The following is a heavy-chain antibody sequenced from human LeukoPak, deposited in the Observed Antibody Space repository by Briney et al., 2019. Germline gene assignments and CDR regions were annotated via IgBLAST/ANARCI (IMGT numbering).Heavy chain of an antibody. D-gene: IGHD2-2*02. Sequence: GGSLRLSCAASGFTFSSYGMNWVRQAPGKGLEWVSSISSSSSYIYYADSVKGRFTISRDNAKNSLYLQMDSLRAEDTALYYCARDDYTDDFDIWGQGTMVTVSS. CDR1: GFTFSSYG. CDR3: ARDDYTDDFDI. CDR2: ISSSSSYI. V-gene: IGHV3-21*01. J-gene: IGHJ3*02.